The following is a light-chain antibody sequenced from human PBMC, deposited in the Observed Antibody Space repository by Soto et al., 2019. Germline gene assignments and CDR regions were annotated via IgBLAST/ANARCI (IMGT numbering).Light chain of an antibody. V-gene: IGLV2-18*02. CDR2: EVS. CDR3: SSYTSSIPYV. CDR1: SSDVGSYNR. J-gene: IGLJ1*01. Sequence: QPVLTQPPSVSGSPGQSVTISCTGTSSDVGSYNRVSWYQQPPGTAPKLMIYEVSNRPSGVPDRFSGSKSGNTASLTISGLQAEDEADYYCSSYTSSIPYVFGTGTKLTVL.